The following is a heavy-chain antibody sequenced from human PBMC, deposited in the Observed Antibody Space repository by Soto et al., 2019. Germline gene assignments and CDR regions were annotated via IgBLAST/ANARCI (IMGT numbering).Heavy chain of an antibody. CDR3: ARSRVAGWNPFDY. CDR2: ISSDSSSK. Sequence: EVQLVESGGGLVQPGGSLRLSCAASGFSFSSYSMNWVRQAPGKGLEWVSYISSDSSSKYYADSVKGRFTISRDNAKTSLYLQMNSLRDEDTAVYYCARSRVAGWNPFDYWGQGTLVTVTS. D-gene: IGHD1-1*01. CDR1: GFSFSSYS. J-gene: IGHJ4*02. V-gene: IGHV3-48*02.